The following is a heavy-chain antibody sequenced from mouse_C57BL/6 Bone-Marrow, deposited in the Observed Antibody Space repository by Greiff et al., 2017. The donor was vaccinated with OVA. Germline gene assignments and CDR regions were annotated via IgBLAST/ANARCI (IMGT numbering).Heavy chain of an antibody. J-gene: IGHJ2*01. CDR1: GYTFTSYG. D-gene: IGHD1-1*01. CDR2: IYPRSGNT. Sequence: VKLMESGAELARPGASVKLSCKASGYTFTSYGISWVKQRTGQGLEWIGEIYPRSGNTYYNEKFKGKATLTADKSSSTAYMELRSLTSEDSAVYFCARTFTTVVATADYWGQGTTLTVSS. CDR3: ARTFTTVVATADY. V-gene: IGHV1-81*01.